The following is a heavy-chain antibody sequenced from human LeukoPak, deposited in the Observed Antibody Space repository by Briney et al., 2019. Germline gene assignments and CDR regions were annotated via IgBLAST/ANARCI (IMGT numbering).Heavy chain of an antibody. CDR1: GFTVSSNY. CDR2: IYSGGST. V-gene: IGHV3-66*01. J-gene: IGHJ5*02. Sequence: PGGSLRLSCAASGFTVSSNYMSWVRQAPGKGLEWVSVIYSGGSTYYADSVKGRFIISRDNSKNTLCLQMNSLRAEDTAVYYCARVSIAARYWFDPWGQGTLVTVSS. CDR3: ARVSIAARYWFDP. D-gene: IGHD6-6*01.